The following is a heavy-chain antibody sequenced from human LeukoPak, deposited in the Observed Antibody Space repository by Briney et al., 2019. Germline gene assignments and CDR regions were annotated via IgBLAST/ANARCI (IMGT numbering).Heavy chain of an antibody. CDR3: ARFRSSVAGIRLFDY. J-gene: IGHJ4*02. CDR1: GFTFSSYS. D-gene: IGHD6-19*01. CDR2: FSSSSSYI. V-gene: IGHV3-21*01. Sequence: NPGGSLRLSCAASGFTFSSYSMNWVRQAPGKRLEWVSSFSSSSSYIYYADSVKGRFTISRDNAKNSLYLQMNSLRAEDTAVYYCARFRSSVAGIRLFDYWGQGTLVTVSS.